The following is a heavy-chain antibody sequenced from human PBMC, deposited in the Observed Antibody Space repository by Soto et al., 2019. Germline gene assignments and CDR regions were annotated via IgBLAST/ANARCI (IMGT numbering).Heavy chain of an antibody. V-gene: IGHV3-23*01. CDR3: AKRSSSSTFDY. D-gene: IGHD6-6*01. J-gene: IGHJ4*02. CDR1: GFTFSSYA. CDR2: ISGSDDST. Sequence: GGLLRLSCAACGFTFSSYAMSWVRQAPGKGLEWVSVISGSDDSTYYADSVKGRFTISRDNSKNTLYLQMNSLRAEDTAVYYCAKRSSSSTFDYWGQGTLVTVSS.